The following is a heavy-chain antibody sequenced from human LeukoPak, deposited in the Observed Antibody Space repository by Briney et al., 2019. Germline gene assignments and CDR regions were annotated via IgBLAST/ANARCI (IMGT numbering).Heavy chain of an antibody. D-gene: IGHD6-13*01. Sequence: PGGSLRLSCAASGFTFSSYAMSWVRQAPGKGLEWVSAISGSGGSTYYADSVKGRFTISGDNSKNTLYLQMNSLRAEDTAVYYCARKIGFSSSWYYGRHYFDYWGQGTLVTVSS. V-gene: IGHV3-23*01. CDR3: ARKIGFSSSWYYGRHYFDY. CDR2: ISGSGGST. J-gene: IGHJ4*02. CDR1: GFTFSSYA.